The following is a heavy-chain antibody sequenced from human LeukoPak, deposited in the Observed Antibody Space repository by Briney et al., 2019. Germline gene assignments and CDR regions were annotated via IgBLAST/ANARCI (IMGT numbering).Heavy chain of an antibody. CDR3: ARDPGIAAAGTVGYFDS. V-gene: IGHV3-21*01. CDR2: ISSSSSYI. CDR1: GFTFSSYS. J-gene: IGHJ4*02. Sequence: GGSVRLSCAASGFTFSSYSMNWVRQAPGKGLEWVSSISSSSSYIYYADSVKGRFTISRDNAKNSLYLQMNSLRAEDTAVYYCARDPGIAAAGTVGYFDSWGQGILVTVSS. D-gene: IGHD6-13*01.